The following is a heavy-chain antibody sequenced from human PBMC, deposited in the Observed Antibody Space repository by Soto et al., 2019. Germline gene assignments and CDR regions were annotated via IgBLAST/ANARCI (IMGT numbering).Heavy chain of an antibody. V-gene: IGHV5-51*01. Sequence: GESLKISCKGSGYTFTTSWIGWVRQMPGKGPEWMGIIFPADSDTRNSPSFEGQVTMSAGKSTSTAYLQWSSLKASDTAMYYCGRSGHSGYEFDDWGQGTLVTVSS. CDR2: IFPADSDT. J-gene: IGHJ4*02. CDR3: GRSGHSGYEFDD. D-gene: IGHD5-12*01. CDR1: GYTFTTSW.